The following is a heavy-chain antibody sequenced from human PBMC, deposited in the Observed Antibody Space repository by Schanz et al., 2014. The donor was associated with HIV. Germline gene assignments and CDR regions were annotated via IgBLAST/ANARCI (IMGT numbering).Heavy chain of an antibody. D-gene: IGHD5-18*01. J-gene: IGHJ4*02. CDR2: ISGSGGST. CDR3: ARGLPADY. Sequence: EVQLVESGGGLVQPGGSLRLSCAASRFTFSSYWMHWVRQAPGKGLEWVSNISGSGGSTFYADSVKGRFTISRVNSKNTLYLQMNSLRAEDTAVYYCARGLPADYWGQGTLVTVSS. V-gene: IGHV3-23*04. CDR1: RFTFSSYW.